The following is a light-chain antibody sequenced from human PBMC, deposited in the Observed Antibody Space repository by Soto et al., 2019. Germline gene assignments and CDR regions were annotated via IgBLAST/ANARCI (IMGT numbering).Light chain of an antibody. J-gene: IGKJ4*01. CDR1: QSVVSSSTNKNY. V-gene: IGKV4-1*01. CDR3: QQYWRTPLT. Sequence: DIVMTQSPDSLAVSLGERATINCKSTQSVVSSSTNKNYLAWYQQTPGQPPKLLIYWASTREAVVPDRFSGSGSGKDFILTISSLQAEEVAVYYCQQYWRTPLTFGGGTKVEIK. CDR2: WAS.